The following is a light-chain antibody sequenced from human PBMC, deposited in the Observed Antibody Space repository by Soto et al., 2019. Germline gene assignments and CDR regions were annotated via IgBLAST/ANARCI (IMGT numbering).Light chain of an antibody. V-gene: IGKV1-9*01. Sequence: IQLTQSPSSLSASVGDRVTITCRASQGISSYLAWYQQKPGKAPKLLIYAASTLQSGDPSRFSGSGSGTDFTLTISSLQPEDFATYYCQQLNSYPLTVGGGTKVEIK. CDR1: QGISSY. J-gene: IGKJ4*02. CDR2: AAS. CDR3: QQLNSYPLT.